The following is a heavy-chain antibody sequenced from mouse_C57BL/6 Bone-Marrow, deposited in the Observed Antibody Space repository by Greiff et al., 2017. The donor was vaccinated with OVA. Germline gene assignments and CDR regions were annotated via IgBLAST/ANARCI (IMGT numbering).Heavy chain of an antibody. CDR3: VRQDRTLGYQTFDY. CDR1: GFSFNTYA. V-gene: IGHV10-1*01. Sequence: EVMLVESGGGLVQPKGSLKLSCAASGFSFNTYAMNWVRQAPGKGLEWVARIRSKSNNYATYYADSVKDRFTISRDDSESMLYLQMNNLKTEDTAMYYCVRQDRTLGYQTFDYWGQGTTLTVSS. D-gene: IGHD2-14*01. J-gene: IGHJ2*01. CDR2: IRSKSNNYAT.